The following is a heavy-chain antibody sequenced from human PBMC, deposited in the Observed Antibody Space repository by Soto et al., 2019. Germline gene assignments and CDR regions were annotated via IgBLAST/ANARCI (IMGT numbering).Heavy chain of an antibody. D-gene: IGHD1-26*01. CDR3: ARAQYTGSYFDACDI. V-gene: IGHV3-33*03. CDR2: IWYDGSNK. Sequence: QVHLVESGGGVVQPGRSLRLSCAASGFSFSSYGMHWVRQAPGKGLDWVAVIWYDGSNKYYADPVKGRFTISRDNSKNTLYLQMNSLRVEDKAVYYCARAQYTGSYFDACDIWGQGTMVTVSS. CDR1: GFSFSSYG. J-gene: IGHJ3*02.